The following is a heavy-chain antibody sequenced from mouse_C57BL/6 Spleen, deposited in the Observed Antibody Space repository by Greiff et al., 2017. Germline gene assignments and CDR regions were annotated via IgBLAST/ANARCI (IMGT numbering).Heavy chain of an antibody. CDR2: ISDGGSYT. CDR1: GFTFSSYA. CDR3: ARGRGLGRGFYWYFDV. D-gene: IGHD4-1*01. Sequence: EVQRVESGGGLVKPGGSLKLSCAASGFTFSSYAMSWVRQTPEKRLEWVATISDGGSYTYYPDNVKGRFTISRDNAKNNLYLQMSHLKSEDTAMYYCARGRGLGRGFYWYFDVWGTGTTVTVSS. J-gene: IGHJ1*03. V-gene: IGHV5-4*01.